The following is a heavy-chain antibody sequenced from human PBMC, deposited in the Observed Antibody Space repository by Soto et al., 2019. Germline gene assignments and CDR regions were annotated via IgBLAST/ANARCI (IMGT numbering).Heavy chain of an antibody. Sequence: QVQLVQSGAEVKKPGSSVKVSCKASGGTFSSYAISWVRQAPGQGLEWMGGIIPIFGTANYAQKFQGRVTITADESTSTAYMELSSLRSEDTAVYYCARVVGSWLQSSTYWYFDLWGRGTLVTVSS. J-gene: IGHJ2*01. D-gene: IGHD1-26*01. CDR2: IIPIFGTA. V-gene: IGHV1-69*01. CDR1: GGTFSSYA. CDR3: ARVVGSWLQSSTYWYFDL.